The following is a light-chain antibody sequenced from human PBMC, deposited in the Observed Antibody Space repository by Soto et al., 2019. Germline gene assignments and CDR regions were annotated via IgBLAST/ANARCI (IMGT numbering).Light chain of an antibody. V-gene: IGKV1-5*03. CDR2: KAS. CDR3: QQYNDNWT. Sequence: IQITQSPSTLSSSLRKKVTNTFPASQSVSRWLAWYQQKPGKAPKLLIYKASTLESGVPSRFSGSGSGTEFTLAISSLQPDDSATYYCQQYNDNWTFGQGTKVDIK. CDR1: QSVSRW. J-gene: IGKJ1*01.